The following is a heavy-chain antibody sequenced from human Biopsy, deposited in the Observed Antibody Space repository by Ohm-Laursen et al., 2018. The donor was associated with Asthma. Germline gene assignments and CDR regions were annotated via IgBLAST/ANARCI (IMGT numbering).Heavy chain of an antibody. CDR1: GGYITSSSYY. D-gene: IGHD3-22*01. CDR3: VRHQYSSSWSTFDY. V-gene: IGHV4-39*01. J-gene: IGHJ4*02. Sequence: GTLSLTCTVSGGYITSSSYYWGWIRQPPGKGMDWIGGMNHSGTPYYHPSLKSRATIAVDRSKNQLSLKMSSVTAADTAVYFCVRHQYSSSWSTFDYWGQGALVTVSS. CDR2: MNHSGTP.